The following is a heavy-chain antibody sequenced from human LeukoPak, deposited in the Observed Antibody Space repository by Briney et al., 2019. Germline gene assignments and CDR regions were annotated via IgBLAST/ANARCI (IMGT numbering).Heavy chain of an antibody. CDR1: GGSFSGYY. Sequence: PSETLSLTCAVYGGSFSGYYWSWIRQPPGKGLEWIGEINHSGSTNYNPSLKSRVTISVDTSKNQFSLKLSSVTAADTAVYYCARQGSSWYVARIDYWGQGTLVTVSS. D-gene: IGHD6-13*01. V-gene: IGHV4-34*01. J-gene: IGHJ4*02. CDR3: ARQGSSWYVARIDY. CDR2: INHSGST.